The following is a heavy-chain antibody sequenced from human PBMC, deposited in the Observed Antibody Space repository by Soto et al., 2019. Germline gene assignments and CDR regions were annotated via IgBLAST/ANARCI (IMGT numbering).Heavy chain of an antibody. CDR3: AASCVGCGGFNYYGMDV. CDR2: IYYSGST. Sequence: QVQLQESGPGLVKPSQTLSLTCTVSGGSISSGDYDWIWIRQHPGKGMEGIGYIYYSGSTYYNPSLSSRGTISVDASKNQFSLKLSSVTAASTAVYYCAASCVGCGGFNYYGMDVWGQGTTVTVSS. D-gene: IGHD2-21*01. V-gene: IGHV4-31*03. J-gene: IGHJ6*02. CDR1: GGSISSGDYD.